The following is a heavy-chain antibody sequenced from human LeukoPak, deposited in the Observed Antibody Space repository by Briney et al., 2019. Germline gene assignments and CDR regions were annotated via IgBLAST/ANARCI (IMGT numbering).Heavy chain of an antibody. CDR1: GGSISSGDYY. V-gene: IGHV4-30-4*01. CDR3: ARGRMTTVTGGFDP. Sequence: SQTLSLTCTVSGGSISSGDYYWNWIRQPPGKGLEWIGYIYYTGSTYYNPSLKSRVSISVDTSKNQFSLKLNSVTAADTAVYYCARGRMTTVTGGFDPWGQGTLVTVSS. D-gene: IGHD4-11*01. CDR2: IYYTGST. J-gene: IGHJ5*02.